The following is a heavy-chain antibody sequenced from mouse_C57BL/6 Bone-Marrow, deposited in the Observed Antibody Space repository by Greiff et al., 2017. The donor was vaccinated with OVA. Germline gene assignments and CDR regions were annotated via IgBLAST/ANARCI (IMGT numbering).Heavy chain of an antibody. CDR2: IDPYDSYT. D-gene: IGHD1-1*01. V-gene: IGHV1-69*01. CDR3: ASSLYYGSSYFAY. Sequence: QVQLKQPGAELVMPGASVKLSCKASGYTFTSYWMHWVKQRPGQGLEWIGEIDPYDSYTNYNQKFKGKSTLTVDKSSSTAYMQLSSLTSEDSAVYYCASSLYYGSSYFAYWGQGTLVTVSA. J-gene: IGHJ3*01. CDR1: GYTFTSYW.